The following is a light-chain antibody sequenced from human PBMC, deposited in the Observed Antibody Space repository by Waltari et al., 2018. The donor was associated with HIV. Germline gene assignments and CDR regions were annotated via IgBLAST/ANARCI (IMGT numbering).Light chain of an antibody. CDR3: QQAHSLPWT. Sequence: DIQMTQSPSLVSASVGDRVTITCRTSQSISTWLSWYQQKPGTAPTLLIFASSTLHSGIPGRFSVSGSGTNFTLSISNIQPDDFAIYHCQQAHSLPWTFGQGTKVE. CDR2: ASS. J-gene: IGKJ1*01. CDR1: QSISTW. V-gene: IGKV1-12*01.